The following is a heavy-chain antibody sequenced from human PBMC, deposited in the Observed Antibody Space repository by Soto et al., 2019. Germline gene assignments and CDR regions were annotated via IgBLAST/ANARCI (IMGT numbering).Heavy chain of an antibody. Sequence: QVQLVESGGGVVQPGRSLRLSCAASGFTFSSYGMHWVRQAPGKGLEGVAVISYEGSNKYYADSVKGRFTISRDNSKNTLYLQMNSLRAEDTAVYYCAKDSVVGATSHYYYYGMDVWGQGTTVTVSS. V-gene: IGHV3-30*18. CDR1: GFTFSSYG. J-gene: IGHJ6*02. D-gene: IGHD1-26*01. CDR2: ISYEGSNK. CDR3: AKDSVVGATSHYYYYGMDV.